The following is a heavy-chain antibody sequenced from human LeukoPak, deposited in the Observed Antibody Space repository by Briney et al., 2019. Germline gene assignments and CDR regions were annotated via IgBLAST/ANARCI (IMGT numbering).Heavy chain of an antibody. D-gene: IGHD3-22*01. V-gene: IGHV4-34*01. Sequence: SETLSLTCAVYGGSFSGYYWSWIRQPPGKGLEWIGEINHSGSTNYNPPLKSRVTISVDTSKNQFSLKLSSVTAADTAVYYCARVLEYYYDSSGGGFDYWGQGTLVTVSS. J-gene: IGHJ4*02. CDR2: INHSGST. CDR3: ARVLEYYYDSSGGGFDY. CDR1: GGSFSGYY.